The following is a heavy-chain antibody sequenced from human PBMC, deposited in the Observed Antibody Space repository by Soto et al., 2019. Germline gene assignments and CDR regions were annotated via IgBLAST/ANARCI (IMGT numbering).Heavy chain of an antibody. Sequence: ASVKVSCKASGYTFTSYGISWVRQAPGQGLEWMGWISAYNGNTDYAQKLQGRVTMTTDTSTSTAYMELRSLRSDDTAVYYCARDSYSSGWHTLFGPPFDPWGQGTLVTVS. CDR2: ISAYNGNT. CDR3: ARDSYSSGWHTLFGPPFDP. V-gene: IGHV1-18*01. D-gene: IGHD6-19*01. CDR1: GYTFTSYG. J-gene: IGHJ5*02.